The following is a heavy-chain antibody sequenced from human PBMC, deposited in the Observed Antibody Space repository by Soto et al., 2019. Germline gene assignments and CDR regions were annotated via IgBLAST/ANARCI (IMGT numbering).Heavy chain of an antibody. J-gene: IGHJ2*01. CDR1: GFTFSDYY. Sequence: QVQLVESGGGLVKPGGSLRLSCAASGFTFSDYYMSWIRQAPGKGLEWVSYISSSSSYTNYADSVKGRFTISRDNAKNSPYLQMNSLRAEDTAVYYCARTIAAAGGRRYFDLWGRGTPVTVSS. V-gene: IGHV3-11*05. CDR3: ARTIAAAGGRRYFDL. CDR2: ISSSSSYT. D-gene: IGHD6-13*01.